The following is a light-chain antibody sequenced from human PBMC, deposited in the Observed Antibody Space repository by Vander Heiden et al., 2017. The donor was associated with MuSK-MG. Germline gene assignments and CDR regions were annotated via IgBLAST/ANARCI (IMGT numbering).Light chain of an antibody. CDR1: ELGNKN. CDR3: QEWDSSTKV. Sequence: SYELTQPPSVSVSPGQTASIACSGDELGNKNVCWYQQKPGQSPVLVIYQYRKRPSGIPERFSGSNSGRTATLTISGTQAMDEADYYCQEWDSSTKVFGGGTKLTVL. V-gene: IGLV3-1*01. CDR2: QYR. J-gene: IGLJ2*01.